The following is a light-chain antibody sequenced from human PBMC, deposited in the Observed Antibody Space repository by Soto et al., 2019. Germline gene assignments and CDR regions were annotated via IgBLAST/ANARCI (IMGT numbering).Light chain of an antibody. Sequence: DIQMTQSPSSLSASVGDRVTITCRASQDVKNYLAWYQQKPGKVPKLLIYAASTLQSGVPSRFSGSGSGTAFTLTISSLQPEDVGSYYCQKHNSVPLTFGGGTKVDIK. V-gene: IGKV1-27*01. CDR3: QKHNSVPLT. CDR1: QDVKNY. CDR2: AAS. J-gene: IGKJ4*01.